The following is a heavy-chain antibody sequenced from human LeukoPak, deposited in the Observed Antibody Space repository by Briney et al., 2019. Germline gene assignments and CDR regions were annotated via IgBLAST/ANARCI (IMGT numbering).Heavy chain of an antibody. J-gene: IGHJ4*02. CDR1: GFPFCDFF. Sequence: PGGSPEPPFCSSGFPFCDFFVDWVRQAPGKGPEWVSLKGRFTISRDNSKDSLYLQMNSLRTDDTALYYCAKDSGALEEGYFDSWGQGTLVTVSS. CDR3: AKDSGALEEGYFDS. V-gene: IGHV3-43*01.